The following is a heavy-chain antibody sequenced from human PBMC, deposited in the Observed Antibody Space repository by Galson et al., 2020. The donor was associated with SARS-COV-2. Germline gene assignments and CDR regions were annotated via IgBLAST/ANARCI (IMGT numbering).Heavy chain of an antibody. D-gene: IGHD1-26*01. CDR1: GFTFSSYA. CDR3: ATSWRVGTDVDG. Sequence: GGSLRLSCAASGFTFSSYAMSWVRQAPGKGLGWVSAISGSGISTYYADSVKGRFIISRDNSKNTLYLQMDSLRADDTALYYCATSWRVGTDVDGWGQGTLGTVS. V-gene: IGHV3-23*01. CDR2: ISGSGIST. J-gene: IGHJ4*02.